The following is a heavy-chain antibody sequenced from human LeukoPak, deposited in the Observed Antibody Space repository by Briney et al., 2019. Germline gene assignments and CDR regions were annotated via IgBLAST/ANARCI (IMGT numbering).Heavy chain of an antibody. V-gene: IGHV1-24*01. Sequence: ASVKVSCKVSGYTLTELSMHWVRQAPGKGREWMGGFDPEDGETIYAQKFQGRVTMTEDTSTDTAYMELSSLRSEDTAVYYCATLGYSGYGGYFDYWGQGTLVTVSS. J-gene: IGHJ4*02. CDR1: GYTLTELS. D-gene: IGHD5-12*01. CDR3: ATLGYSGYGGYFDY. CDR2: FDPEDGET.